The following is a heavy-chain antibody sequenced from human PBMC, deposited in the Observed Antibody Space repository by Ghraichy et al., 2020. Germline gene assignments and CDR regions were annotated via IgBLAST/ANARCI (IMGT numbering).Heavy chain of an antibody. CDR3: ARVIAARPTSYYYYYMDV. V-gene: IGHV4-30-4*01. J-gene: IGHJ6*03. CDR2: IYYSGST. D-gene: IGHD6-6*01. CDR1: GGSISSGDYY. Sequence: SETLSLTCTVSGGSISSGDYYWSWIRQPPGKGLEWIGYIYYSGSTYYNPSLKSRVTISVDTSKNQFSLKLSSVTAADTAVYYCARVIAARPTSYYYYYMDVWGKGTTVTVSS.